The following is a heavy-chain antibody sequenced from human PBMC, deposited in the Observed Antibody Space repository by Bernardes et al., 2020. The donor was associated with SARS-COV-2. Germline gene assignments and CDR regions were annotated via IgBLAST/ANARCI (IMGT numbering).Heavy chain of an antibody. CDR3: ARGIPQSITIFGVVIPGNWFDP. V-gene: IGHV4-31*03. CDR2: IYYSGST. CDR1: GGSISSGGYY. D-gene: IGHD3-3*01. J-gene: IGHJ5*02. Sequence: SETLSLTCTVSGGSISSGGYYWSWIRQHPGKGLEWIGYIYYSGSTYYNPSLKSRITISVDTSKNQFSLKLSSVTAADTAVYYCARGIPQSITIFGVVIPGNWFDPWCQGTLVTISS.